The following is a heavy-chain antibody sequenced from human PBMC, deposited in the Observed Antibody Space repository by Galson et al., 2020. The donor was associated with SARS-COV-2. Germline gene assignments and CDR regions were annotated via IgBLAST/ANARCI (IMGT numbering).Heavy chain of an antibody. CDR3: ARSHDSIGNAFDI. Sequence: SQTLSLTCTVSGGSISSGSYYWSWIRQPAGKGLEWIGRIHTSGSTNYNPSLQSRVTISLDTSKNQFSLKLSSVTAADTAVYYCARSHDSIGNAFDIWGQGTMVTVSS. CDR2: IHTSGST. D-gene: IGHD3-22*01. CDR1: GGSISSGSYY. V-gene: IGHV4-61*02. J-gene: IGHJ3*02.